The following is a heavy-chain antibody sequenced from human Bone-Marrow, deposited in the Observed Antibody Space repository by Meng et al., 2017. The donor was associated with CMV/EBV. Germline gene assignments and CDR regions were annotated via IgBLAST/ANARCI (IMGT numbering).Heavy chain of an antibody. CDR2: MNPNSGNT. CDR3: ARYQLLAESQYYFDY. J-gene: IGHJ4*02. D-gene: IGHD2-2*01. V-gene: IGHV1-8*03. Sequence: ASVKVSCKASGYIFTGYYLFWVRQATGQGLEWMGWMNPNSGNTGYAQKFQGRVTITTDESTSTAYMELSSLRSEDTAVYYCARYQLLAESQYYFDYWGQGTLVTVSS. CDR1: GYIFTGYY.